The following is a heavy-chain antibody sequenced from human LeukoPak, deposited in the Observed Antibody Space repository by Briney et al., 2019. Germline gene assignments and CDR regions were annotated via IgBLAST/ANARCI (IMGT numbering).Heavy chain of an antibody. CDR1: GFTFSTYW. CDR2: IEEDGSEK. D-gene: IGHD6-19*01. Sequence: GGSLRLSCAASGFTFSTYWMSWVRQTTGKGLEWVANIEEDGSEKYYVDSVRGRFTISRDNAKNSLYLQMNSLRAEDTAVYFCARGGGRYGGAYWGQGTLVAVSS. V-gene: IGHV3-7*03. J-gene: IGHJ4*02. CDR3: ARGGGRYGGAY.